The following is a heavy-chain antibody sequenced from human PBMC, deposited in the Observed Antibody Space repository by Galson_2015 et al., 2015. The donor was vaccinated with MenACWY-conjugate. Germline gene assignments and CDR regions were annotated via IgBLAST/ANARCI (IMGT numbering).Heavy chain of an antibody. V-gene: IGHV3-23*01. Sequence: SLRLSCAASGSTFTNYAMSWVRQAPGKGLEWVSTISGSGDGTYYADSVKGQFTISRDNSKNTLYVEVNSLRAEDTALYYCAKLDSSGWRGLFDYWGQGTLVTVSS. CDR3: AKLDSSGWRGLFDY. J-gene: IGHJ4*02. CDR1: GSTFTNYA. CDR2: ISGSGDGT. D-gene: IGHD3-22*01.